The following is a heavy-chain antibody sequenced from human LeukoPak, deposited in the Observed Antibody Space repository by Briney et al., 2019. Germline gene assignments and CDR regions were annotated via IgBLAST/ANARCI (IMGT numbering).Heavy chain of an antibody. J-gene: IGHJ4*02. CDR3: ARQRITYYYGSGSYYKHPILHY. CDR1: GGSFSDYY. V-gene: IGHV4-34*01. Sequence: SETLSLTCAVYGGSFSDYYWSRIRQPPGKGLEWIGEINHSGSTNYNPSLKSRVTISVDTSKNQFSLKLSSVTAADTAVYYCARQRITYYYGSGSYYKHPILHYWGQGTLVTVSS. D-gene: IGHD3-10*01. CDR2: INHSGST.